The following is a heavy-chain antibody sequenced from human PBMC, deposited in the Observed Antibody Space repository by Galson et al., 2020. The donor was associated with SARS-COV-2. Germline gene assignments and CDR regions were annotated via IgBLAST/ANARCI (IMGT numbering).Heavy chain of an antibody. Sequence: GESLKISCAASGFTFDDYGMSWVRQAPGKGLEWVSGINWNGGSTGYADSVKGRFTISRDNAKNSLYLQMNSLRAEDTALYYCATYSSGWTPDYWGQGTLVTVSS. CDR2: INWNGGST. V-gene: IGHV3-20*04. CDR3: ATYSSGWTPDY. CDR1: GFTFDDYG. J-gene: IGHJ4*02. D-gene: IGHD6-19*01.